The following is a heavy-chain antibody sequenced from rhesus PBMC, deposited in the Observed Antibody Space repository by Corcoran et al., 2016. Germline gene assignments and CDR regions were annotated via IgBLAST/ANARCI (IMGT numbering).Heavy chain of an antibody. CDR3: ARGTYYYDSGYSDY. J-gene: IGHJ4*01. V-gene: IGHV4-76*01. CDR1: GGSISSGYD. CDR2: IYGISGRP. D-gene: IGHD3-28*01. Sequence: QVQLQESGPGVVKPSETLSLTCAVSGGSISSGYDWSWIRQPPGKGLEWIGYIYGISGRPNYKPSLKNRVTLSKGASQNQFSLKLSSVTAVDTAVYYCARGTYYYDSGYSDYWGQGVLVTVSS.